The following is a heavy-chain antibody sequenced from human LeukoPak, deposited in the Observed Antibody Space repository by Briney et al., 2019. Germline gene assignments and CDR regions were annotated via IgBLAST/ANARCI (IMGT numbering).Heavy chain of an antibody. V-gene: IGHV3-64*01. Sequence: GGSLRLSCEASGFTFRSYGMHWVRQAPGKGLEYVAAISSNGGSTDYANSVKGRFTISRDNSKNTLYLQMGSLRAEDMAVYYCARISSSYDYDYWGQGTLVTVSS. CDR1: GFTFRSYG. D-gene: IGHD6-6*01. J-gene: IGHJ4*02. CDR3: ARISSSYDYDY. CDR2: ISSNGGST.